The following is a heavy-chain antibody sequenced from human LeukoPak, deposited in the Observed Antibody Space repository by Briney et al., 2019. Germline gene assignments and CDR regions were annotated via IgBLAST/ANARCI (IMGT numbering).Heavy chain of an antibody. Sequence: GGSLRLSCAASGFTFSSYSMNWVRQGQGMGLEWVSSITSSGAYIYYADSVRGRFTISRDNAKNSLYLQMNSLRAEDTAVYYCARDMGGYCSGSTCYSGWIDPWGQGTPVTVSS. CDR2: ITSSGAYI. V-gene: IGHV3-21*01. D-gene: IGHD2-15*01. J-gene: IGHJ5*02. CDR1: GFTFSSYS. CDR3: ARDMGGYCSGSTCYSGWIDP.